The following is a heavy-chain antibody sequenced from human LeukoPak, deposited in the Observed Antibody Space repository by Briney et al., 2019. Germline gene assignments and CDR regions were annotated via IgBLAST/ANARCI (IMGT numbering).Heavy chain of an antibody. V-gene: IGHV4-59*01. CDR3: ARADLRFDAFDI. D-gene: IGHD4-17*01. J-gene: IGHJ3*02. CDR1: GGSISSYY. Sequence: PSETLSLTRTVSGGSISSYYWSWIRQPAGKGLEWIGYIYYSGSTNYNPSLKSRVTISVDTSKNQFSLKLSSVTAADTAVYYCARADLRFDAFDIWGQGTMVTVSS. CDR2: IYYSGST.